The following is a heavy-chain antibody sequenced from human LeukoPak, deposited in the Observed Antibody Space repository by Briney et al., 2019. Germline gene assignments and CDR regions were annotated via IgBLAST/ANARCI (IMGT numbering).Heavy chain of an antibody. Sequence: GGSLRLSCAASGFTFSDYYMSWIRQAPGKGLELVSYISSSGSTIYYADSVKGRFTISRDNAKNSLYLQMNSLRAEDRAVYYCARVKHYGSGTDYWGQGTLVTVSS. CDR1: GFTFSDYY. V-gene: IGHV3-11*04. J-gene: IGHJ4*02. CDR3: ARVKHYGSGTDY. D-gene: IGHD3-10*01. CDR2: ISSSGSTI.